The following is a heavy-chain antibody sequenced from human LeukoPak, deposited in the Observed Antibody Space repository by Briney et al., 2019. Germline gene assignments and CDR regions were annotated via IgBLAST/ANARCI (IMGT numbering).Heavy chain of an antibody. Sequence: GGSLRLSCATSGFTFSSHWMHWVRQAPGKGLVWVSRIKGDGSSTSYADSVKGRLTISRDNAKNTVYLQMNSLGGEDTAVYYCARGIPNSYGKDYWGQGTLVTVSS. CDR3: ARGIPNSYGKDY. CDR1: GFTFSSHW. J-gene: IGHJ4*02. V-gene: IGHV3-74*01. CDR2: IKGDGSST. D-gene: IGHD3-16*01.